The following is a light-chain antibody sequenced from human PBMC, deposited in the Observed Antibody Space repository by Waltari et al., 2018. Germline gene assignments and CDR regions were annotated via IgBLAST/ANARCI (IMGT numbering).Light chain of an antibody. CDR2: YDS. CDR1: DIGDKS. CDR3: QVCDTNSVHWV. Sequence: SYVLTQPPSVSVAPGKTAPITCGGNDIGDKSVHWYRQKPGQATVLVIYYDSDRPSGIPERFSGSNSGNTATLTISRVEVGDEADYYCQVCDTNSVHWVFGGGTKLTVL. J-gene: IGLJ3*02. V-gene: IGLV3-21*04.